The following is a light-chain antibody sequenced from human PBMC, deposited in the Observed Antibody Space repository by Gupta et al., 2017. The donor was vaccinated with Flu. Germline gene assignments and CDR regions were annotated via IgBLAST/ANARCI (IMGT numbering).Light chain of an antibody. Sequence: VTLGQPASISCRSSQGLVYSDENTYLHWFQQRPCQSPRRLIYQVSYRDSGVPDRFSGSGSGTDFTLKISRVEAEDVGIYFCMQGAHWPWAFGQWTTVEIK. J-gene: IGKJ1*01. V-gene: IGKV2-30*01. CDR3: MQGAHWPWA. CDR2: QVS. CDR1: QGLVYSDENTY.